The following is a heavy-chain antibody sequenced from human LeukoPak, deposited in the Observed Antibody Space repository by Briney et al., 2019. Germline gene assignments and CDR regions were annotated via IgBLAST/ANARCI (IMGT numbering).Heavy chain of an antibody. CDR1: GFTFSSYA. CDR2: ISSDGSNK. Sequence: GGSLRLSCAASGFTFSSYAIHWVRQAPGKGLEWVAVISSDGSNKYYADSVKGRFTISRDNSKNTLYLQMNSLRAEDTAVYYYARDEYLWIVVQLGLFDYWGQGTLVTVSS. CDR3: ARDEYLWIVVQLGLFDY. V-gene: IGHV3-30-3*01. D-gene: IGHD2-2*01. J-gene: IGHJ4*02.